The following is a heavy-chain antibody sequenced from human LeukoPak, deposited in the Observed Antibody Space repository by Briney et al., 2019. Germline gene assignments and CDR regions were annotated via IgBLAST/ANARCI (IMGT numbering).Heavy chain of an antibody. CDR2: IYTSGST. J-gene: IGHJ3*02. CDR1: GGSISSYY. Sequence: SETLSLTCTVSGGSISSYYWSWIRQPAGKGLEWIGRIYTSGSTNYNPSLKSQVTIAVDTSKNQFCLRLSSVTAADTAVYYCARVLSSGYLERDAFDIWGQGTMVTVSS. CDR3: ARVLSSGYLERDAFDI. V-gene: IGHV4-4*07. D-gene: IGHD3-22*01.